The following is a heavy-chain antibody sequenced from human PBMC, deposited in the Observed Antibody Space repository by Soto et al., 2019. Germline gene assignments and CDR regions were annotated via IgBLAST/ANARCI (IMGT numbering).Heavy chain of an antibody. CDR3: AKDLDSPYGPVFDY. Sequence: GGSLRLSWAASGFTLVSHAVSWVRQAPGEGLGWVSAISGSGDSTYYAHSVKGRFTISRDNSKNTLYLQMNSLRAEDTAVYYCAKDLDSPYGPVFDYWGQGTLVTVSS. CDR1: GFTLVSHA. J-gene: IGHJ4*02. V-gene: IGHV3-23*01. CDR2: ISGSGDST. D-gene: IGHD4-17*01.